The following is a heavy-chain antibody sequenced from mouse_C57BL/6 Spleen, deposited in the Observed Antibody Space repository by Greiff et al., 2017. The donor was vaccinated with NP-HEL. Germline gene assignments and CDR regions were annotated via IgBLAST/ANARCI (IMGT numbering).Heavy chain of an antibody. CDR2: ISSGSSTI. V-gene: IGHV5-17*01. D-gene: IGHD1-1*01. CDR3: ARALLLAMDY. J-gene: IGHJ4*01. CDR1: GFTFSDYG. Sequence: EVKVVESGGGLVKPGGSLKLSCAASGFTFSDYGMHWVRQAPEKGLEWVAYISSGSSTIYYADTVKGRFTISRDNAKNTLFLQMTSLRSEDTAMYYCARALLLAMDYWGQGTSVTVSS.